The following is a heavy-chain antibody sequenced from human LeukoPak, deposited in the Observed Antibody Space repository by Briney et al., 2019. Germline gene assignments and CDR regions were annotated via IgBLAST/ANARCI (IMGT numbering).Heavy chain of an antibody. J-gene: IGHJ4*02. Sequence: GGSLRLSCAASAFTFSRFAMSWVRQAPGKGLEWVSAIRAGSDVTYYADFVKGRFTISRDNSKNMLFLQMNSLKGEDTAIYFCAQDWIDGDSGIDQWGQGTLVTVSA. V-gene: IGHV3-23*01. CDR1: AFTFSRFA. CDR3: AQDWIDGDSGIDQ. CDR2: IRAGSDVT. D-gene: IGHD4-17*01.